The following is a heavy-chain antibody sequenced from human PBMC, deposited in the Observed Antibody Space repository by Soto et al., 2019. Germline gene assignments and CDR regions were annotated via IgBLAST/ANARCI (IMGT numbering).Heavy chain of an antibody. CDR3: AREKGGLHYAIWSGLALASHYYGMDV. Sequence: SETLSLTCTVSGGSISSGDYYWSWIRQPPGKGLEWIGYIYYSGSTYYNPSLKSRVTISVDTSKNQFSLKLSSVTAADTAVYYCAREKGGLHYAIWSGLALASHYYGMDVWGQGTTVTVSS. D-gene: IGHD3-3*01. CDR1: GGSISSGDYY. CDR2: IYYSGST. J-gene: IGHJ6*02. V-gene: IGHV4-30-4*01.